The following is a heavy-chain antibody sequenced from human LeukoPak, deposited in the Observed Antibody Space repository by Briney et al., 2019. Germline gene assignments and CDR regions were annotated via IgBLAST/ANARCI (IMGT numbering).Heavy chain of an antibody. Sequence: GGSLRLSCAASGFTFDSYGMHWVRQAPGKGLEWVAVISYDGNNKYYANSVKGRFTISRDNSKNTLYLQMNSLRAEGTAVYYCTRERDLSLYYFDYWGQGTLVTVSS. CDR3: TRERDLSLYYFDY. CDR1: GFTFDSYG. J-gene: IGHJ4*02. CDR2: ISYDGNNK. V-gene: IGHV3-30*05.